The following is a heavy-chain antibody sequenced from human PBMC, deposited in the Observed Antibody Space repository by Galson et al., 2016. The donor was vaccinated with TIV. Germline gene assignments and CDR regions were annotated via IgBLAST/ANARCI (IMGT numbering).Heavy chain of an antibody. D-gene: IGHD2-15*01. CDR1: GVTFSSYT. Sequence: SVKVSCKASGVTFSSYTMNWVRQAPGQGLEWMGGILPLFGTANSAQKFQGRVTITADASTNTAYMELTSLKSVDTALYYCARGGVGDCSGDNCVPVYWGQGTLVTVSS. V-gene: IGHV1-69*13. CDR2: ILPLFGTA. J-gene: IGHJ4*02. CDR3: ARGGVGDCSGDNCVPVY.